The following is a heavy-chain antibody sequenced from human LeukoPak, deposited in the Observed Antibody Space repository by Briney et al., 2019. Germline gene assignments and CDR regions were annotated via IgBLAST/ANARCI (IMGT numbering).Heavy chain of an antibody. CDR2: ISSSGSTI. CDR3: AGYSGYESRFRRYYGMDV. D-gene: IGHD5-12*01. CDR1: GFTFSDYY. V-gene: IGHV3-11*01. Sequence: GGSLRLSCAASGFTFSDYYISWIRQAPGKGLEWVSYISSSGSTIYYADSVKGRFTISRDNAKNSLYLQMNSLRAEDTAVYYCAGYSGYESRFRRYYGMDVWGQGSTVTVSS. J-gene: IGHJ6*02.